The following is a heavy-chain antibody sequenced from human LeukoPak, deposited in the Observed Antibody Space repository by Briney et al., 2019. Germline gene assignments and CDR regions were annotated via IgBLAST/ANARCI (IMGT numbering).Heavy chain of an antibody. J-gene: IGHJ6*03. D-gene: IGHD3-3*01. CDR2: IKQDGSEK. CDR1: GFTFSSYW. Sequence: GGSLRLSCAASGFTFSSYWMSWVRQAPGKGLEWLAKIKQDGSEKYYVDSVKGRFTISRDNAKNSLYLQMNSLRAEDTAVYYCARHNYDFWSVYMDVWGKGTTVTVSS. CDR3: ARHNYDFWSVYMDV. V-gene: IGHV3-7*01.